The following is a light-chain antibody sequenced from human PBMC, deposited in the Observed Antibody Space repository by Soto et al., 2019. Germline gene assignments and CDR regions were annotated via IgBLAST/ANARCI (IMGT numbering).Light chain of an antibody. CDR3: QQRHHWLRT. Sequence: EIVLTHSPATLSLSPGERATLSCRARESVSKYLAWYQQNPGQAPSLLISDASNRAAGIPARFSGSGSETDFTLTISSLEPEDFAVYYCQQRHHWLRTFGQGTKLEI. CDR2: DAS. J-gene: IGKJ2*01. CDR1: ESVSKY. V-gene: IGKV3-11*01.